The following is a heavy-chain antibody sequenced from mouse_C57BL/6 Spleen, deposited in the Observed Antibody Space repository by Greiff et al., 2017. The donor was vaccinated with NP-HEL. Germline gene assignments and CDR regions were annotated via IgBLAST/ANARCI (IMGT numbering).Heavy chain of an antibody. D-gene: IGHD1-1*01. CDR1: GYAFSSSW. Sequence: VKLQESGPELVKPGASVKISCKASGYAFSSSWMNWVKQRPGKGLEWIGRIYPGDGDTNYNGKFKGKATLTADKSSSTAYMQLSSLTSEDSAVYFCARGYYYGSSGWYFDVWGTGTTVTVSS. CDR2: IYPGDGDT. CDR3: ARGYYYGSSGWYFDV. V-gene: IGHV1-82*01. J-gene: IGHJ1*03.